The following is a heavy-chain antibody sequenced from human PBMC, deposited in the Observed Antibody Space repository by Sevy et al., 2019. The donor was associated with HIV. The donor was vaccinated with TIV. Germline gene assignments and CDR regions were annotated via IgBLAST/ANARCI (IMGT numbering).Heavy chain of an antibody. D-gene: IGHD3-10*01. CDR3: TRDLTPGRSYYYYYMDV. V-gene: IGHV3-49*03. CDR2: IRSKAYGGTT. CDR1: GFTFGDYA. J-gene: IGHJ6*03. Sequence: GGSLRLSCTASGFTFGDYAMSWFRQAPGKGLEWVGFIRSKAYGGTTEYAASVKGRFTISRDDSKSIAYLQMNSLKTEDTAVYYCTRDLTPGRSYYYYYMDVWGKGTTVTVS.